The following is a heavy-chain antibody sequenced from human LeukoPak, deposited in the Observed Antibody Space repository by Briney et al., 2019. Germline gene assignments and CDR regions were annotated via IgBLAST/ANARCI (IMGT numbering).Heavy chain of an antibody. CDR1: GFTFSSYG. CDR2: IRYDGSNK. J-gene: IGHJ4*02. V-gene: IGHV3-30*02. CDR3: APASYYDSSGYYLDY. Sequence: PGGSLRLSCAASGFTFSSYGMHWVRQAPGKGLEWVAFIRYDGSNKYYADSVKGRFTISRDNSKNTLYLQMNSLRAEDTVVYYCAPASYYDSSGYYLDYWGQGTLVTVSS. D-gene: IGHD3-22*01.